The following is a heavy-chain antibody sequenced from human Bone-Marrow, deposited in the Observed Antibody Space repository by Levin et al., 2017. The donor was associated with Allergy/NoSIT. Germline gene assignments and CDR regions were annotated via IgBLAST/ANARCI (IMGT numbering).Heavy chain of an antibody. J-gene: IGHJ6*02. CDR1: GFTFTTYA. CDR3: ARAHLPAHIITTGV. V-gene: IGHV3-23*01. CDR2: ISSTGGST. Sequence: GGSLRLSCAASGFTFTTYAMNWVRQAPGKGLEWVSAISSTGGSTYYADSVKGRFTFSRDNSKNTVFLQMNSLRADDTAVYYCARAHLPAHIITTGVWGQGTTVTVSS. D-gene: IGHD3-10*01.